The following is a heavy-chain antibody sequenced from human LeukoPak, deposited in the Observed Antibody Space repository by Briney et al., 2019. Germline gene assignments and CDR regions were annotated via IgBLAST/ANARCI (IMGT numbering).Heavy chain of an antibody. CDR2: IYTSGST. CDR1: GGSISGYY. Sequence: SETLSLTCTVSGGSISGYYWSWIRQPAGKGLEWIGRIYTSGSTNYNPSLKSRVTMSVDTSKNQFSLMLSSVTAADTAVYYCASTTRHADWFDPWGQGTLVTVSS. D-gene: IGHD1-26*01. V-gene: IGHV4-4*07. J-gene: IGHJ5*02. CDR3: ASTTRHADWFDP.